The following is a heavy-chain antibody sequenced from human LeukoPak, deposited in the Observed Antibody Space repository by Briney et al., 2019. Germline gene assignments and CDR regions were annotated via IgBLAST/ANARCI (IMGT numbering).Heavy chain of an antibody. J-gene: IGHJ6*03. CDR1: GGSISSYY. D-gene: IGHD3-22*01. CDR2: IYYSGST. V-gene: IGHV4-59*01. Sequence: SETLSLTCTVSGGSISSYYWSWIRQPPGKGLEWIGYIYYSGSTNYNPSLKSRVTISGDTSKNQFSLKLSSVTAADTAVYYCARGRYYYDSIRGLLNYYYYYMDVWGKGTTVTVPS. CDR3: ARGRYYYDSIRGLLNYYYYYMDV.